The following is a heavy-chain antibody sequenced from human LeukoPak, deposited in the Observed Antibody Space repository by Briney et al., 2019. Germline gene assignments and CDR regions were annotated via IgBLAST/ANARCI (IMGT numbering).Heavy chain of an antibody. CDR1: GGSISSSSYY. J-gene: IGHJ6*03. CDR3: ARMALHGVNYYYYMDV. V-gene: IGHV4-39*01. CDR2: IYYGGST. Sequence: SETLSLTCTVSGGSISSSSYYWGWIRQPPGKGLEWIGSIYYGGSTYYNPSLKSRVTISVDTSKNQFSLKLSSVTAADTAVYYCARMALHGVNYYYYMDVWGKGTTVTVSS. D-gene: IGHD3-10*01.